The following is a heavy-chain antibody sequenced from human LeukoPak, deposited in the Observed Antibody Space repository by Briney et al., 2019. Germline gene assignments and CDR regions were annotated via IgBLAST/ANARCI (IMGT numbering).Heavy chain of an antibody. D-gene: IGHD4-17*01. J-gene: IGHJ4*02. Sequence: GGSLRLSCAASGFTFSSYGMHWVRQAPGKGLEWVAVISYDGSNKYYADSVKGRFTISRDNSKNTLYLQMNSLRAEDTAVYYCAKDSDDYGDYVFYFDYQGPGTLVTVSS. CDR3: AKDSDDYGDYVFYFDY. CDR1: GFTFSSYG. V-gene: IGHV3-30*18. CDR2: ISYDGSNK.